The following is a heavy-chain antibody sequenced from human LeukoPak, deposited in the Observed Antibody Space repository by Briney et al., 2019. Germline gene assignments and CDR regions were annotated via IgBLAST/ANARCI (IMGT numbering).Heavy chain of an antibody. V-gene: IGHV3-9*01. D-gene: IGHD3-22*01. Sequence: GRSLRLSCAASGFTFDDCAMHWVRQAPGKGLEWVSGISWNSGSIGYADSVKGRFTISRDNAKNSLYLQMNSLRAEDTALYYCAKVQHDSSGYDAFDYWDQGTLVTVSS. CDR2: ISWNSGSI. CDR1: GFTFDDCA. CDR3: AKVQHDSSGYDAFDY. J-gene: IGHJ4*02.